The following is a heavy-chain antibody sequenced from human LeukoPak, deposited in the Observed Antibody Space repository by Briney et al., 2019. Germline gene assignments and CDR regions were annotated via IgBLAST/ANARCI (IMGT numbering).Heavy chain of an antibody. D-gene: IGHD6-19*01. CDR3: AKDKSGGWYDYFDY. CDR2: ISWNSGSI. J-gene: IGHJ4*02. CDR1: GFTFGDCA. Sequence: PGRSLRLSCTASGFTFGDCAMHWVRQAPGKGLEWVSGISWNSGSIGYADSVKGRFTISRDNAKNSLYLQMNSLRAEDTALYYCAKDKSGGWYDYFDYWGQGTLVTVSS. V-gene: IGHV3-9*01.